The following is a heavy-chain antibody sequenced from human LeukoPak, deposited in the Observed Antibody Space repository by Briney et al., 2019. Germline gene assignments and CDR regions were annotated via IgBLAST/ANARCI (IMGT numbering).Heavy chain of an antibody. D-gene: IGHD1-20*01. CDR2: IIPIFGTA. J-gene: IGHJ4*02. V-gene: IGHV1-69*13. CDR3: ARAPGDNWNDEDY. Sequence: SVKVSCKASGGTFSSYAISWVRQAPGQGLEWMGGIIPIFGTANYAQKFQGRVTITADESTSTAYMELSSLRSEGTAVYYCARAPGDNWNDEDYWGQGTLVTVSS. CDR1: GGTFSSYA.